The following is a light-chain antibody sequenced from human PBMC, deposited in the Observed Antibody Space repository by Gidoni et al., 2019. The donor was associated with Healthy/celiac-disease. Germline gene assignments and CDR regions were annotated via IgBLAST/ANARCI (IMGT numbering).Light chain of an antibody. CDR1: QSVSSN. CDR2: GAS. J-gene: IGKJ1*01. V-gene: IGKV3-15*01. Sequence: EIVLPQSPAPLSVSPGERATLSCRASQSVSSNLARYQQKPGQAPRLLIYGASTRATGIPARFSGSGSGTEFTLTISSLQSEDFAVYYCQQYNNWPQTFXQXTKVEIK. CDR3: QQYNNWPQT.